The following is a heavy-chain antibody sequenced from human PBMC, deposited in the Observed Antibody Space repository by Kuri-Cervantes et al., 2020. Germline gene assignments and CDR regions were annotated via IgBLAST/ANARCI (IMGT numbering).Heavy chain of an antibody. CDR1: GFTFSSYS. J-gene: IGHJ2*01. CDR2: ISSSGSSI. D-gene: IGHD1-26*01. V-gene: IGHV3-21*04. CDR3: ARIVGWYFDL. Sequence: GESLKISCAASGFTFSSYSMNWVRQAPGKGLEWVSSISSSGSSISYADSMKGRFTISRDNAKNSLYLQLNSLRAEDTAVYYCARIVGWYFDLCGRGTLVTVSS.